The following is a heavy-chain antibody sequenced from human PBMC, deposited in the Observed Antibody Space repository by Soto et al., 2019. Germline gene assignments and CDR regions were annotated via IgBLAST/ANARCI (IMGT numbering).Heavy chain of an antibody. CDR2: IYPGDSDT. D-gene: IGHD3-3*01. CDR1: GYSFTSYW. CDR3: ARPMTDLWSGYSHSPYYYGMDV. J-gene: IGHJ6*02. Sequence: GESLKISCKGSGYSFTSYWIGWVRQMPGKGLEWMGIIYPGDSDTRYSPSFQGQVTISADKSISTAYLQWSSLKASDTAMYYCARPMTDLWSGYSHSPYYYGMDVWGQGTTVTVSS. V-gene: IGHV5-51*01.